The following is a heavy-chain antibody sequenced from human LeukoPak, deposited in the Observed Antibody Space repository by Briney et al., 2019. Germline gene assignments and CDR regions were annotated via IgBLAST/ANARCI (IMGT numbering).Heavy chain of an antibody. CDR2: IYYSGST. CDR3: ARLGIAAAGGWFDP. Sequence: LRLSCAASGFTFSDYYMSWFRQAPGKALEWIGSIYYSGSTYYNPSLKSRVTISVDTSKNQFSLKLSSVTAADTAVYYCARLGIAAAGGWFDPWGQGTLVTVSS. CDR1: GFTFSDYY. J-gene: IGHJ5*02. V-gene: IGHV4-39*01. D-gene: IGHD6-13*01.